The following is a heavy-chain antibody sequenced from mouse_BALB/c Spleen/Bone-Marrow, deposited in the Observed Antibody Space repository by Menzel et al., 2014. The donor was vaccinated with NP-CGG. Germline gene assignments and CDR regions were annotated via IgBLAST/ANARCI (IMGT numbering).Heavy chain of an antibody. Sequence: QVQLQQSGPELVKPGASVRISCKASNYTFTTYYIYWVKQRPGQGLEWIGWIYPGNVNTKYNEKFKAKATLTADKSSSTAYMQLSRLTSEDSAVYFCARSRYGSYYGYWGQGTPLTVSS. CDR3: ARSRYGSYYGY. CDR2: IYPGNVNT. J-gene: IGHJ2*01. CDR1: NYTFTTYY. V-gene: IGHV1S56*01. D-gene: IGHD1-1*01.